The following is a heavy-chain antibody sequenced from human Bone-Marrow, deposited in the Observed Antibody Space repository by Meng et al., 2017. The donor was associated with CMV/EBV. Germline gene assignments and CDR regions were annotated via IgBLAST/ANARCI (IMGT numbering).Heavy chain of an antibody. CDR3: ARGPDSYCSSTSCLWADLDY. J-gene: IGHJ4*02. CDR1: GYTFTSYG. Sequence: ASVKVSYKASGYTFTSYGISWVRQAPGQGLEWMGWISAYNGNTNYAQKLQGRVTMTTDTSTSTAYMELRSLRSDDTAVYYCARGPDSYCSSTSCLWADLDYWGQGTLVTVSS. CDR2: ISAYNGNT. V-gene: IGHV1-18*01. D-gene: IGHD2-2*01.